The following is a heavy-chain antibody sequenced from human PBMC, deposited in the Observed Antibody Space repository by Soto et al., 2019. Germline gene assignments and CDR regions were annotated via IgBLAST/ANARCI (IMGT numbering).Heavy chain of an antibody. CDR2: IIPVFGTA. V-gene: IGHV1-69*01. J-gene: IGHJ6*02. Sequence: QVQLVQSGAEVKKPGSSGKVSCTSSGGTFSSYAYSWVRQAPGQGLEWMGGIIPVFGTATYAQNFQGRLTITADESTRTAYMELSSLRSEDTAVYYCARSHSVLGYCYYGMDIWGQGTTVTVSS. CDR1: GGTFSSYA. CDR3: ARSHSVLGYCYYGMDI. D-gene: IGHD4-4*01.